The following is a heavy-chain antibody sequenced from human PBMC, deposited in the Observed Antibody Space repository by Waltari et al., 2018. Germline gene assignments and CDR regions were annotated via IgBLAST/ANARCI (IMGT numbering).Heavy chain of an antibody. CDR1: GFTVSSTS. J-gene: IGHJ4*02. V-gene: IGHV3-53*01. CDR3: ARTIMDSGGL. Sequence: EVQLVESGGGLIQPGGSLRLSCAASGFTVSSTSISWVRQAPGKGLEWVSVIFSAGHTHHADSVEGRFTISRDNTKNTVFLQMNSLRAEDTAVYYCARTIMDSGGLWGQGTLVTVSS. CDR2: IFSAGHT. D-gene: IGHD2-15*01.